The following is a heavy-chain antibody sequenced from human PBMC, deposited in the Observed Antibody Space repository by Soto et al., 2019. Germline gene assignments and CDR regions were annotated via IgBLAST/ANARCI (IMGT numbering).Heavy chain of an antibody. CDR3: ARPSGYYDINGYYGAFYYYGRDG. CDR1: GFTFSGYD. CDR2: ISRSSSTI. J-gene: IGHJ6*02. D-gene: IGHD3-22*01. V-gene: IGHV3-48*02. Sequence: PGGSLRLSCAASGFTFSGYDMNWVRQAPGKGLEWISYISRSSSTIYYADSVKGRFTISRDNAENSLFLQMNSLRDDNTAVHYCARPSGYYDINGYYGAFYYYGRDGWGQGTTVTVSS.